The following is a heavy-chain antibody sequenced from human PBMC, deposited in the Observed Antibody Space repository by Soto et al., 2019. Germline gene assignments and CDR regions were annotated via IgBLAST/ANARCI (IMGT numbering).Heavy chain of an antibody. Sequence: PGGSLRLSCAASGFTFSSYAMSWVRQAPGKGLEWVSAISGSGGSTYYADSVKGRFTISRDNSKNTLYLQMNSLRAEDTAVYYCAKPHSSGSRRKRDYFDYWGQGTLVTVSS. CDR3: AKPHSSGSRRKRDYFDY. CDR1: GFTFSSYA. D-gene: IGHD6-19*01. J-gene: IGHJ4*02. CDR2: ISGSGGST. V-gene: IGHV3-23*01.